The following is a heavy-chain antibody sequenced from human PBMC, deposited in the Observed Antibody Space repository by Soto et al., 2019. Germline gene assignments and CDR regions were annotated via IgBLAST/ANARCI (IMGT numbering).Heavy chain of an antibody. V-gene: IGHV3-23*01. J-gene: IGHJ6*02. CDR3: VKECVLRCMEGRIYAMEV. CDR1: GFTFSIYA. D-gene: IGHD3-3*01. CDR2: ISGSGVST. Sequence: PGGSLRLSFAASGFTFSIYAMSWVRQAPGKGLEWVSAISGSGVSTYYADSVKGRFTISRDNSKNTLYLQMNSLRAEDTAVYYCVKECVLRCMEGRIYAMEVLGQ.